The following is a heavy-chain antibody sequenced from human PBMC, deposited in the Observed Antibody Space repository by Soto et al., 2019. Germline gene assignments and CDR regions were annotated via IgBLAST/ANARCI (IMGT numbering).Heavy chain of an antibody. CDR2: IIPIFGPT. V-gene: IGHV1-69*13. Sequence: SVKVSCKASGGTFSNFTISWVRQAPGQGLEWMGGIIPIFGPTNYAQKFRGRITITADESTSTAYMELSSLISEDTAVYYCARLGFGEPPGYLDYWGQGTRVTVSS. J-gene: IGHJ4*02. CDR1: GGTFSNFT. D-gene: IGHD3-10*01. CDR3: ARLGFGEPPGYLDY.